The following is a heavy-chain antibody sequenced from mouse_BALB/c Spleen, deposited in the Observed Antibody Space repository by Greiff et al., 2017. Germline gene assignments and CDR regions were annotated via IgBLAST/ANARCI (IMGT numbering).Heavy chain of an antibody. D-gene: IGHD1-1*01. Sequence: EVKLVESGGGLVKPGGSLKLSCAASGFTFSSYAMSWVRQTPEKRLEWVASISSGGSNYYPDSVKGRFIISRDNARNILYMQMSSVRSEDTAMCYCARGSYGLDYWGQGTTVTVSS. CDR3: ARGSYGLDY. J-gene: IGHJ2*01. CDR2: ISSGGSN. CDR1: GFTFSSYA. V-gene: IGHV5-6-5*01.